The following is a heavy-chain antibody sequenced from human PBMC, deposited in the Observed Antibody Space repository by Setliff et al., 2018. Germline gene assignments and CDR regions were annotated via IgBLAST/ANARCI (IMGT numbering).Heavy chain of an antibody. Sequence: SETLSLTCTVSGGSSSSHYWSWIRQPPGKGLEWIGYIHYSGTTNYNPSLKSRVTLSLDTANNQFSLELRAVTAADTALYYCARENGYCSGGACYFMFDYWGQGTLVTVS. CDR3: ARENGYCSGGACYFMFDY. CDR1: GGSSSSHY. V-gene: IGHV4-59*11. CDR2: IHYSGTT. J-gene: IGHJ4*02. D-gene: IGHD2-15*01.